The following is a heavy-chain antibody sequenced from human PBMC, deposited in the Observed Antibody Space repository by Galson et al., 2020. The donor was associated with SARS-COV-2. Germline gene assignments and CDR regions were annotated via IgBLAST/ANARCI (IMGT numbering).Heavy chain of an antibody. V-gene: IGHV4-31*03. CDR2: IYYSGST. Sequence: SETLSLTCPVSGGSISSGGYYWSWIRQHPGKGLEWIGYIYYSGSTYYNPSLKSRVTISVDTSKNQFSLKLSSVTAADTAVYYCARSRSGYASENWFDPWGQGTLVTVSS. CDR1: GGSISSGGYY. D-gene: IGHD3-22*01. CDR3: ARSRSGYASENWFDP. J-gene: IGHJ5*02.